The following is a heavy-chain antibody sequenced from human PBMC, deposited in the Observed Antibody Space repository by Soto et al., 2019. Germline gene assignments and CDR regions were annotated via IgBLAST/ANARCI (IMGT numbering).Heavy chain of an antibody. CDR3: AREPGYYGSGSYYYYYGMDV. CDR2: IWYDGSNK. CDR1: GFTFSSYG. Sequence: QVQLVESGGGVVQPGRSMRLSCAASGFTFSSYGMHWVRQAPGKGLEWVAVIWYDGSNKYYADSVKGRFTISRDNSKNTLYLQMNSLRAEDTAVYYCAREPGYYGSGSYYYYYGMDVWGQGTTVTVSS. D-gene: IGHD3-10*01. J-gene: IGHJ6*02. V-gene: IGHV3-33*01.